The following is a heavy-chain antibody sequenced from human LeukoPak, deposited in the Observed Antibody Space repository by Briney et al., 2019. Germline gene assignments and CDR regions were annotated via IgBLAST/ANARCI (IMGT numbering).Heavy chain of an antibody. V-gene: IGHV3-23*01. J-gene: IGHJ4*02. CDR3: AKADGYGSGSYHSDDY. Sequence: GGSLRLSCAASGFTFSSYGMSWVRQAPGKGLEWVSAISGSGGSTYYADSVKGRFTISRDNSKNTLYLQMNSLRAEDTAVYYCAKADGYGSGSYHSDDYWGQGTLVTVSS. D-gene: IGHD3-10*01. CDR2: ISGSGGST. CDR1: GFTFSSYG.